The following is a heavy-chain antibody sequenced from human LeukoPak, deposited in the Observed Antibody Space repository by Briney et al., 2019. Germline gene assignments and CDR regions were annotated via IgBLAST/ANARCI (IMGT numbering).Heavy chain of an antibody. V-gene: IGHV1-18*01. Sequence: EASVKVSCKASGYTFTSYGISWVRQAPGQGLEWMGWISGYNGDTNYAQKYQGRATMTTDTSTSTAFMELRDLRSDDTAVYYCARAWTQYYYGSGSYLNWFDPWGQGTLVTVSS. CDR2: ISGYNGDT. CDR3: ARAWTQYYYGSGSYLNWFDP. D-gene: IGHD3-10*01. J-gene: IGHJ5*02. CDR1: GYTFTSYG.